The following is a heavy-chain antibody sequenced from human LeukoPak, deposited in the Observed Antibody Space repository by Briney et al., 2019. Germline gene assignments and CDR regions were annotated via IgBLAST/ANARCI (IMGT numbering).Heavy chain of an antibody. V-gene: IGHV1-18*01. J-gene: IGHJ4*02. CDR1: GYSFTKYG. Sequence: ASVKVSCTASGYSFTKYGLNWVRQAPGQGLQWMGWISCYNGHTHYAQNFQGRVTMTTDTSTNTAYMELRGLRSDDTAIYYCARREGRSASPFFFDSWGQGTLVTVSS. D-gene: IGHD6-6*01. CDR3: ARREGRSASPFFFDS. CDR2: ISCYNGHT.